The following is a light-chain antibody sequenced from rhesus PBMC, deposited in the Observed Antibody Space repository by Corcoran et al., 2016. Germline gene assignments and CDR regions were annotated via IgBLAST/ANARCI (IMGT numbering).Light chain of an antibody. CDR2: AAS. J-gene: IGKJ4*01. CDR1: QGISTY. CDR3: LQYNSNPLT. V-gene: IGKV1-43*01. Sequence: DIQMTQSPSSLSASAGDRVTITCRASQGISTYLNWYQQKPGKAPKRLIYAASSLESGVPSRFSGSGSGTEFTLTIISLQPEDFATYYCLQYNSNPLTFGGGTKVEIK.